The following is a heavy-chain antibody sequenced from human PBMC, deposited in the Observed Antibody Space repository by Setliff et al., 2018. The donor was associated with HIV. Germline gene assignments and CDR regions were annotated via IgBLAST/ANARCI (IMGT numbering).Heavy chain of an antibody. J-gene: IGHJ5*02. CDR2: ISPYTGNT. V-gene: IGHV1-18*01. D-gene: IGHD1-26*01. Sequence: ASVKVSCKASGYSFVNYGISWVRQAPGQGPEWMGWISPYTGNTDYAPRLLGRVTMTTDTSTSTAYLELRSLTSDDTAVYYCARARLQGIVTAVGPRDNCLDPWGQGTRVTVSS. CDR3: ARARLQGIVTAVGPRDNCLDP. CDR1: GYSFVNYG.